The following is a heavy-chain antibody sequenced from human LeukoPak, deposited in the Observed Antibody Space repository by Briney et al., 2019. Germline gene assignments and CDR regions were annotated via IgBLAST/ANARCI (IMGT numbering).Heavy chain of an antibody. V-gene: IGHV5-51*01. CDR3: ARAGARVLRYFDWSPRGYFDY. Sequence: PGESLKISCKGSGYSFTTYWIGWVRQMPEKGLEWMGIIYLSDSDTRYSPSSQGQVTISADKSISTAYLRWSSLKASDTAMYYCARAGARVLRYFDWSPRGYFDYWGQGTLVTVSS. D-gene: IGHD3-9*01. CDR1: GYSFTTYW. CDR2: IYLSDSDT. J-gene: IGHJ4*02.